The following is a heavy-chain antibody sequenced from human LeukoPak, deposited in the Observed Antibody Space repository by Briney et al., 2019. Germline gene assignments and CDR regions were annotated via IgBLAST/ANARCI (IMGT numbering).Heavy chain of an antibody. V-gene: IGHV4-38-2*02. J-gene: IGHJ4*02. D-gene: IGHD6-19*01. Sequence: SETLSLTRAVSVYSNSRGYYRGWIRPPPGKGLEWIGSIDHSASTYYHTSLKSRVTKSVDTSKNQYSLKLSSVTAADTAVYYCARDAAGTLSFDYWGQGTLVTV. CDR1: VYSNSRGYY. CDR3: ARDAAGTLSFDY. CDR2: IDHSAST.